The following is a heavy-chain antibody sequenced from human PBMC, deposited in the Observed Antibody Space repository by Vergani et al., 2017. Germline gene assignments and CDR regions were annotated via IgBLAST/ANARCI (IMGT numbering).Heavy chain of an antibody. J-gene: IGHJ6*02. D-gene: IGHD6-19*01. CDR1: GYSFTSYW. Sequence: EVPLVQSGAEVKKPGESLRISCKGSGYSFTSYWISWVRQMPGKCLEWMGRIDPSDSYTNYSPSFQGHVTISADKSISTAYLQWSSLKASDTAMYYCARQVAVAGKWWGPYYYYGMDVWGQGTTVTVSS. CDR2: IDPSDSYT. V-gene: IGHV5-10-1*01. CDR3: ARQVAVAGKWWGPYYYYGMDV.